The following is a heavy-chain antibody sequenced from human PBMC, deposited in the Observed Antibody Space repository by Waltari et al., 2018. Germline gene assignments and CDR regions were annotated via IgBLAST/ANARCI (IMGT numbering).Heavy chain of an antibody. D-gene: IGHD3-22*01. CDR1: GGSISSSSYY. CDR3: ARDCTMIVVVGGFDP. J-gene: IGHJ5*02. V-gene: IGHV4-39*07. CDR2: IYYSGST. Sequence: QLQLQESGPGLVKPSETLSLTCTVSGGSISSSSYYWGWIRQPPGKGLEWIGSIYYSGSTYYNPSLKSRVTISVDTSKNQFSLKLSAVTAADTAVYYCARDCTMIVVVGGFDPWGQGTLVTVSS.